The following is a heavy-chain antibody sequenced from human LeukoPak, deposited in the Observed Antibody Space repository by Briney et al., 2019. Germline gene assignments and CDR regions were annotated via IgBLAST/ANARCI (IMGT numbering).Heavy chain of an antibody. CDR3: ARDRDCSGGSCYSPDYGMTS. CDR2: IIPIFGTA. Sequence: ASVTVSCKASGGTFSSYAISWVRQAPGQGLEWMGGIIPIFGTANYAQKFHGRVTITADESTSTAYMELSSLRSEDTAVYYCARDRDCSGGSCYSPDYGMTSGAKGPRSPSPQ. D-gene: IGHD2-15*01. J-gene: IGHJ6*04. CDR1: GGTFSSYA. V-gene: IGHV1-69*01.